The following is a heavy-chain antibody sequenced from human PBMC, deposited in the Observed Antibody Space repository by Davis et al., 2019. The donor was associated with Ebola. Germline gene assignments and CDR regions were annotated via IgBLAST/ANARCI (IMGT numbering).Heavy chain of an antibody. CDR2: INPSGGST. CDR1: GYTFTSYY. J-gene: IGHJ6*02. CDR3: ARALGATTTTHYNYYGMDV. V-gene: IGHV1-46*01. Sequence: ASVKVSCKASGYTFTSYYMHWVRQAPGQGLEWMGIINPSGGSTSYAQKFQGRVTMTRDTSTSTAYMELSSLRSEDTAVYYCARALGATTTTHYNYYGMDVWGQWTTVTVSS. D-gene: IGHD1-26*01.